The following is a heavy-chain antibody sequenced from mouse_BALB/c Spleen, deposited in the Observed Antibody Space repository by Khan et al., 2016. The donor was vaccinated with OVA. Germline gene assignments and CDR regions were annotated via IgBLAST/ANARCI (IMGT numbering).Heavy chain of an antibody. CDR3: ARSTYRYAFAY. J-gene: IGHJ3*01. CDR1: GDSITSGY. D-gene: IGHD2-14*01. V-gene: IGHV3-8*02. CDR2: MIYTGYT. Sequence: VQLKESGPSLVKPSQTLSLTCSVTGDSITSGYWSWIRKFPGNKLEYMGYMIYTGYTDYNPSLKSRIAITRHTSKNQYYLPLNSVTAEDAATYYCARSTYRYAFAYWGQGTLVTVSA.